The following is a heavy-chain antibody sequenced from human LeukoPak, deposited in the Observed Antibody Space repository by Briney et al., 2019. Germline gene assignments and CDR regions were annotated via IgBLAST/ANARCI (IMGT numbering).Heavy chain of an antibody. CDR3: TRGRGVPTVVTMLGDY. V-gene: IGHV1-8*01. J-gene: IGHJ4*02. D-gene: IGHD3-10*02. CDR1: GYTFSSYD. Sequence: ASVKVSCKTSGYTFSSYDINWVRQATGQGLEWMGWMNPNSGNTGYAQKFQGRVTMTRNTSISTAYMGLSSLTSEDTAVFYCTRGRGVPTVVTMLGDYWGQGTVVTVSS. CDR2: MNPNSGNT.